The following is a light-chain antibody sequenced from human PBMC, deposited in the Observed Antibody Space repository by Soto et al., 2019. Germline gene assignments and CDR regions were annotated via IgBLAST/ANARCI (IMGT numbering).Light chain of an antibody. J-gene: IGLJ2*01. CDR3: GTWDSSLSTWI. V-gene: IGLV1-51*01. CDR2: DNN. Sequence: QSVLTQPPSVSAAPGQKVTISCSGSSSNIGESYVSWYQHLPGTAPKLLIYDNNKRNSGIPDRFSGSSSGTSATLGITGLQTGDEADYYCGTWDSSLSTWIFGGGTKLTVL. CDR1: SSNIGESY.